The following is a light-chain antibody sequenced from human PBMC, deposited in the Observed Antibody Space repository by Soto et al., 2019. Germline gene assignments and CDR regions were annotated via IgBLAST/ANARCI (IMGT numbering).Light chain of an antibody. V-gene: IGLV2-8*01. CDR3: KSYAGSNTYV. CDR2: EVV. J-gene: IGLJ1*01. Sequence: QSALTQPPSASGSPGQSFTISCTGTKHDVGFYDFVSWYQHHPGKAPRLIIYEVVQRPSGVPDRFSGSKSGNTASLTVSGLQAADEADYFCKSYAGSNTYVFGSGTKVTVL. CDR1: KHDVGFYDF.